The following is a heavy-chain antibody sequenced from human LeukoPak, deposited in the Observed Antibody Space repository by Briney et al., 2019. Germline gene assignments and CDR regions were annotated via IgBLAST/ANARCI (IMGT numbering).Heavy chain of an antibody. CDR3: ARGNWGSSY. V-gene: IGHV4-34*01. D-gene: IGHD7-27*01. Sequence: SETLSLTCAVYGGSFSGYFWIWIRQPPGKGLEWIGEINHSGSTNYNPSLKSRVTISVDTSKNQFSLKLSSVTAADTAVYYCARGNWGSSYWGQGTLVTVSS. CDR2: INHSGST. CDR1: GGSFSGYF. J-gene: IGHJ4*02.